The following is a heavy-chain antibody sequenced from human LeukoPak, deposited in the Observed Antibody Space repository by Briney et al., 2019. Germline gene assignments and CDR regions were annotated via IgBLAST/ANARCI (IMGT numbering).Heavy chain of an antibody. Sequence: ASVKVSCKASGYTFTGYYMHWVRQAPGQGLEWMGRINPNSGSTNYAQKFQGRVTFTRDTPISTAYMELSRLRSDDTAVYYCARGYDSSGFGDYWGRGTLVTVSS. V-gene: IGHV1-2*06. CDR2: INPNSGST. CDR1: GYTFTGYY. D-gene: IGHD3-22*01. J-gene: IGHJ2*01. CDR3: ARGYDSSGFGDY.